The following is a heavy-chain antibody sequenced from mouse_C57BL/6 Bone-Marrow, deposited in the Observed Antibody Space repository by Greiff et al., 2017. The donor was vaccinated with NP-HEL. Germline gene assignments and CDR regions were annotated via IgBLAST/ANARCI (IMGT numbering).Heavy chain of an antibody. V-gene: IGHV14-4*02. CDR1: GYNFTDYY. CDR2: IDPENGDT. J-gene: IGHJ2*01. D-gene: IGHD3-2*02. Sequence: VQLKEPGAELVRPGASVKLSCTASGYNFTDYYMHWVKQRPEQGLEWIGWIDPENGDTEYDKKFQGKATITADTSSNTAYMQLSSLTSEDAAVYYCTGTAQATYPYGGWGQGTTVTVSS. CDR3: TGTAQATYPYGG.